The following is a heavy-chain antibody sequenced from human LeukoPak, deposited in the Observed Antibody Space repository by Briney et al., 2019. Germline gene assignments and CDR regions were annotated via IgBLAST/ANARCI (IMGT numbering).Heavy chain of an antibody. Sequence: GGSLRLSCATSGFPFETNAMSWVRRAPGKGLGWVATIGNTETFYADSVTGRFTISRDNSKNTVNLQMNRLRVEDTAIYYCAKDWIQFNRVFDCFDSWGQGTLVTVSS. V-gene: IGHV3-23*01. J-gene: IGHJ4*02. D-gene: IGHD5-18*01. CDR3: AKDWIQFNRVFDCFDS. CDR1: GFPFETNA. CDR2: IGNTET.